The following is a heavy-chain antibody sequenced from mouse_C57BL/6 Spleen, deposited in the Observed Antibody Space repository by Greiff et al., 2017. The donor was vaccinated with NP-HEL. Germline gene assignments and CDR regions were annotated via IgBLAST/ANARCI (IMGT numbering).Heavy chain of an antibody. Sequence: VQLQQSGPELVKPGASVKLSCKASGYSFTGYYMNWVKQSPEKSLEWIGEINPRTGGTTYNQKFKAKATLTVDKSSSTAYMQLKSLTSEDSTVYYCARGNYYGSRGFAYWGQGTLVTVSA. CDR1: GYSFTGYY. CDR3: ARGNYYGSRGFAY. CDR2: INPRTGGT. J-gene: IGHJ3*01. V-gene: IGHV1-42*01. D-gene: IGHD1-1*01.